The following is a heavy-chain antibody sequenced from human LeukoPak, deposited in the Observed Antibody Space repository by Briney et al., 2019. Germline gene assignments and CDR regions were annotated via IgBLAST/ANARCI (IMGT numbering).Heavy chain of an antibody. V-gene: IGHV1-8*03. D-gene: IGHD3-10*01. J-gene: IGHJ5*02. CDR3: ARAPRITMVRGVIYWFDP. CDR1: GYSFTSYD. Sequence: ASVKVSCKASGYSFTSYDTNWVRQATGQGLEWMGWMNPNSGNTGYAQKFQGRVTITRNTSISTAYMELSSLRSEDTAVYYCARAPRITMVRGVIYWFDPWGQGTLVTVSS. CDR2: MNPNSGNT.